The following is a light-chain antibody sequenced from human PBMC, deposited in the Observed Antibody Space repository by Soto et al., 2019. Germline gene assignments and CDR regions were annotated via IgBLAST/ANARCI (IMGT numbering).Light chain of an antibody. Sequence: DIVMTQSPLSLPVTPGEPASISCRSSQSLLHSNGYNYLDWYLQKPGQSPLLLIYLGSNRASGVPDRFSGSGSGTAFTLKISRVEAGDVGVYYCMQALRTPYTFGQGTKLEIK. CDR1: QSLLHSNGYNY. J-gene: IGKJ2*01. CDR3: MQALRTPYT. V-gene: IGKV2-28*01. CDR2: LGS.